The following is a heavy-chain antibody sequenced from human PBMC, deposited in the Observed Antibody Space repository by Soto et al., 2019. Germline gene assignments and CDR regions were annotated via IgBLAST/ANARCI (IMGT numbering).Heavy chain of an antibody. V-gene: IGHV3-23*01. D-gene: IGHD1-7*01. CDR2: ISYSADKT. CDR1: GFTFSNYV. J-gene: IGHJ3*02. CDR3: ARRARTATTNWGAFDI. Sequence: GGSLRLSCAASGFTFSNYVMNWVRQAPGKGLEWVSTISYSADKTFYADSVKGRFTISRDNSRDTLFLQMNSLRADDAAVYFCARRARTATTNWGAFDIWGQGTMVTVSS.